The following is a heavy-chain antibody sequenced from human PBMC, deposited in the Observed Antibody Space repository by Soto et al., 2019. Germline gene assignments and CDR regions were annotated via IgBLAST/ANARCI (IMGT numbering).Heavy chain of an antibody. V-gene: IGHV1-69*13. CDR3: ANWGKSGSDF. D-gene: IGHD1-26*01. Sequence: SVKVSCKASGVTFNRQDMRWVRQAPGQGLEWMGGIIPMFGTPHYAEKFQDRVTITADESTGTAYLELSSLTSEDTAVYYCANWGKSGSDFWGQGTLVTVSS. CDR2: IIPMFGTP. J-gene: IGHJ4*02. CDR1: GVTFNRQD.